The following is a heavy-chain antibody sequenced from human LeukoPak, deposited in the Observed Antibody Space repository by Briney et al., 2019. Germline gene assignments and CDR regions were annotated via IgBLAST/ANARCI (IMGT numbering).Heavy chain of an antibody. CDR2: ISSSGSTI. V-gene: IGHV3-11*01. Sequence: KPGGSLRLSCAASGFTFSDYYMSWIRQAPGKGLEWVSYISSSGSTIYYADSVKGRFTISRDNAKNSLYLQMNSLRAEDTAVYYCARDRSPRHYDILTGYFNYYYYGMDVWGQGTTVTVPS. CDR1: GFTFSDYY. CDR3: ARDRSPRHYDILTGYFNYYYYGMDV. J-gene: IGHJ6*02. D-gene: IGHD3-9*01.